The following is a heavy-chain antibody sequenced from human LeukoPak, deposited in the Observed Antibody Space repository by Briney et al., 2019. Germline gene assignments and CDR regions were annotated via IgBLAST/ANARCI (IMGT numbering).Heavy chain of an antibody. V-gene: IGHV3-33*06. J-gene: IGHJ5*02. CDR2: IWYDGSNK. D-gene: IGHD3-3*01. CDR3: AKNPYYDFWSGRFPPGWFDP. CDR1: GFTFSSYG. Sequence: GGSLRLSCAASGFTFSSYGMHWVRQAPGKGLEWVAVIWYDGSNKYYADSMKGRFTISRDNSKNTLYLQMNSLRAEDTAVYYCAKNPYYDFWSGRFPPGWFDPWGQGTLVTVSS.